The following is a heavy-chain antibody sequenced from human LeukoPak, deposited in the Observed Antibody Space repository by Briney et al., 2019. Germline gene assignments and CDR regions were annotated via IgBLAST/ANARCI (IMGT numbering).Heavy chain of an antibody. CDR3: ARGITYYDFWSGYYRGMDV. CDR1: GFTFSSYA. J-gene: IGHJ6*02. D-gene: IGHD3-3*01. CDR2: IPYDGSNK. Sequence: PGRSLRLSCAASGFTFSSYAMHWVRQAPGKGLEWVAVIPYDGSNKYYADSVKGRFTISRDNSKNTLYLQMNSLRAEDTAVYYCARGITYYDFWSGYYRGMDVWGQGTTVTVSS. V-gene: IGHV3-30*04.